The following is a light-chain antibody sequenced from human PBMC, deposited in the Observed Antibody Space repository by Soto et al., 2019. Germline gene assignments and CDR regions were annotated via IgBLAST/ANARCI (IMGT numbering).Light chain of an antibody. Sequence: IQMNQSPSTLSESVGDRVPITCLARHSLXSRFVWYQQKPGKAPKILXDKASSLERGGPSRLSGSGSETEFTLTISSLQPEDFATYYCQQFNSDPSTFGQGTRLEI. J-gene: IGKJ5*01. CDR1: HSLXSR. V-gene: IGKV1-5*03. CDR3: QQFNSDPST. CDR2: KAS.